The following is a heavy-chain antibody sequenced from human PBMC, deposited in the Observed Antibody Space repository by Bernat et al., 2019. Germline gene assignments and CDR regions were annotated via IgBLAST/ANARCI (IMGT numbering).Heavy chain of an antibody. Sequence: EVLVLESGGGLVQPGGSLRLSCAASGFTFSSYAMSWVRQAPGKGLEWVSGISGSGGTTYYADSVKGRFTISRDNSKNTLYLQMNSLSAEDTAVYYCAKSPVIRITMVRGKYYFDYWGQGTLVTVSS. V-gene: IGHV3-23*01. J-gene: IGHJ4*02. CDR1: GFTFSSYA. CDR2: ISGSGGTT. D-gene: IGHD3-10*01. CDR3: AKSPVIRITMVRGKYYFDY.